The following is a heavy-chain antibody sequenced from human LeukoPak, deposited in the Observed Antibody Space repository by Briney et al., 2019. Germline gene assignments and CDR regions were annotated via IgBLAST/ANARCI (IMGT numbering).Heavy chain of an antibody. CDR2: IYADGSS. D-gene: IGHD3-10*01. CDR3: ARGYYYRT. J-gene: IGHJ4*02. CDR1: GGSVGSDNSY. Sequence: SETLSLTCTVSGGSVGSDNSYWNWIRQPTGKALEWIGRIYADGSSNYNPSLKSRVTILVDTSKNQFSLRLSSMTAADTAVYYCARGYYYRTWGLGTLVTVSS. V-gene: IGHV4-61*02.